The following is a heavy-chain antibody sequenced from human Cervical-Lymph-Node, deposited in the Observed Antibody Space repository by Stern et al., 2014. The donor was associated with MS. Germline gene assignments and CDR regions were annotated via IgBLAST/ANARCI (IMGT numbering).Heavy chain of an antibody. CDR2: IIPILSIT. CDR3: ATLGVTTGDFDP. D-gene: IGHD4-17*01. Sequence: VQLVESGSEVKKPGSSVRVSCKASGGTFSSSGISWVRQAPGQGLEWMGRIIPILSITNYAQNFQGRVTITADKSTSTAYMELSCLRSEDTAVYYCATLGVTTGDFDPWGQGTLVTVSS. CDR1: GGTFSSSG. V-gene: IGHV1-69*09. J-gene: IGHJ5*02.